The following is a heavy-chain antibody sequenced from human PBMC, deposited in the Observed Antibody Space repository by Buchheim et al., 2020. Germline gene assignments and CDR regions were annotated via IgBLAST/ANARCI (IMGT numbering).Heavy chain of an antibody. CDR3: ARQGDIQVGYGMDV. CDR1: GFTFRTYG. V-gene: IGHV3-33*01. J-gene: IGHJ6*02. CDR2: IWYDGSNK. Sequence: QVQLVESGGGVVQPGRSLRLSCAASGFTFRTYGMHWVRQAPGKGLEWVAVIWYDGSNKYYADSVKGRFTISRETSKTPLYLQMNSLRAEDTAVFYCARQGDIQVGYGMDVWGQGTT. D-gene: IGHD3-10*01.